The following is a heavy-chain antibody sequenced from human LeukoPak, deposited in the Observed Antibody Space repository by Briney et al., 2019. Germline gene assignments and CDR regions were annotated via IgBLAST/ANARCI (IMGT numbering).Heavy chain of an antibody. J-gene: IGHJ4*02. CDR1: GFTFSSYA. D-gene: IGHD3-10*01. CDR3: AKLRDGAGTSN. Sequence: PGGSLRLSCAASGFTFSSYAMTWVRQAPGKGLEWVSSISGSGGGTYYVDSVRGRFTISRDNSKNTLYLQMNSLRADDTAMYYCAKLRDGAGTSNWGQGTLVTVS. CDR2: ISGSGGGT. V-gene: IGHV3-23*01.